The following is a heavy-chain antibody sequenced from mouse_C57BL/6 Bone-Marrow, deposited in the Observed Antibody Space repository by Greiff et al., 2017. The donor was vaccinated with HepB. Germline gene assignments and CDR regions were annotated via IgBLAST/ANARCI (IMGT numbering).Heavy chain of an antibody. J-gene: IGHJ3*01. V-gene: IGHV5-12*01. CDR3: ARQGVQRSFAY. Sequence: EVQGVESGGGLVQPGGSLKLSCAASGFTFSDYYMYWVRQTPEKRLEWVAYISNGGGSTYYPDTVKGRFTISRDNAKNTLYLQMSRLKSEDTAMYYCARQGVQRSFAYWGQGTLVTVSA. CDR2: ISNGGGST. CDR1: GFTFSDYY.